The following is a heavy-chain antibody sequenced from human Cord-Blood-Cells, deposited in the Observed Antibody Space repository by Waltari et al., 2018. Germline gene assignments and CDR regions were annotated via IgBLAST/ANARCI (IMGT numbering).Heavy chain of an antibody. CDR2: ICPSFGTA. CDR3: ASMRVYYGSGSSHFDY. D-gene: IGHD3-10*01. V-gene: IGHV1-69*01. J-gene: IGHJ4*02. Sequence: QVQLVQSGAEVKKPGSSVKVSCKASGDTFSSYAISWVRQAPGQGLEWMGGICPSFGTANYAQKCQGRVPITADESTSTAYMELSSLRSEDTAVYYCASMRVYYGSGSSHFDYWGQGTLVTVSS. CDR1: GDTFSSYA.